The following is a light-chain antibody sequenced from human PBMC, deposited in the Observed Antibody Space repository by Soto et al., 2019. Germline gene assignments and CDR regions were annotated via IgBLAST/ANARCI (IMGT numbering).Light chain of an antibody. V-gene: IGKV3-20*01. J-gene: IGKJ3*01. CDR2: GAS. CDR1: QSISGNY. Sequence: ELVLTQSPGSLSLSPGERATLSCWASQSISGNYLAWYQQKPGQAPRLLIYGASNRATGIPDRFRGSGSGPDFSLTISRMAPEDFAFYYCQQYDRSSIFTLGPGTTVEVK. CDR3: QQYDRSSIFT.